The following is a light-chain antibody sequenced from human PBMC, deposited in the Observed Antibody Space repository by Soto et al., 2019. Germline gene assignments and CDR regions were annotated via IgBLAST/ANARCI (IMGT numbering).Light chain of an antibody. CDR2: EVS. J-gene: IGLJ2*01. V-gene: IGLV2-14*01. CDR3: SSYTTRSTHVI. CDR1: SSDVGYNY. Sequence: QSALTQRASVSGSLGQSITISCTGTSSDVGYNYVSWYQHYPGKAPKLIIYEVSNRPSGVSNRFSGSKSGNTASLSISGLQAEDEADYYCSSYTTRSTHVIFGGGTKLTVL.